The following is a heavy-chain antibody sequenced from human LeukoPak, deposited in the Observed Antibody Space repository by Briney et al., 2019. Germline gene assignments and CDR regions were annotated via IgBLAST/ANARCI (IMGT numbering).Heavy chain of an antibody. J-gene: IGHJ4*02. CDR1: GGTFSSYA. CDR3: AISGLWSGELPDFDY. Sequence: VASVKVSCKASGGTFSSYAISWVRQAPGQGLEWMGGIIPIFGTANYAQKFQGRVTITADKSTSTAYMELSSLRSEDTAVYYCAISGLWSGELPDFDYWGQGTLVTVSS. D-gene: IGHD3-10*01. V-gene: IGHV1-69*06. CDR2: IIPIFGTA.